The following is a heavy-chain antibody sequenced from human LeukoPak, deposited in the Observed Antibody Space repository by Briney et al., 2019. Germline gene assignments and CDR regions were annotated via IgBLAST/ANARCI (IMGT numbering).Heavy chain of an antibody. J-gene: IGHJ4*02. D-gene: IGHD6-13*01. CDR1: GFTFSSYA. Sequence: GGSLRLSCAASGFTFSSYAMSWVRQAPGKGLEWVSAISGSGGSTYYADSVKGRFTISRDNSKGTLYLQMNSLRAEDTAVYYCASLSGQQLTLDYWGQGTLVTVSS. V-gene: IGHV3-23*01. CDR3: ASLSGQQLTLDY. CDR2: ISGSGGST.